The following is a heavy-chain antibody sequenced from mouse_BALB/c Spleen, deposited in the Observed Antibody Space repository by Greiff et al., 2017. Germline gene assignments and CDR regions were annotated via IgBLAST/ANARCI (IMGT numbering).Heavy chain of an antibody. CDR2: ISDGGSYT. V-gene: IGHV5-4*02. Sequence: EVMLVESGGGLVKPGGSLKLSCAASGFTFSDYYMYWVRQTPEKRLEWVATISDGGSYTYYPDSVKGRFTISRDNAKNNLYLQMSSLKSEDTAMYYCARAYDYDYYAMDYWGQGTSVTVSS. J-gene: IGHJ4*01. CDR3: ARAYDYDYYAMDY. CDR1: GFTFSDYY. D-gene: IGHD2-4*01.